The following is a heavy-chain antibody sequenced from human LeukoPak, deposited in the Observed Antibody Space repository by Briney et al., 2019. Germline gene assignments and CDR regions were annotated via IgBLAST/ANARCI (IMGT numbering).Heavy chain of an antibody. CDR1: GFTFSSYG. V-gene: IGHV3-30*18. D-gene: IGHD1-1*01. CDR2: ISYDGSNK. Sequence: PGGSLRLSCAASGFTFSSYGMHWVRQAPGKGLEWVAVISYDGSNKYYADSVKGRFTISRDNSKNTLYLQMNSLRAEDTAVYYCAKDAPLYNWNDRGYFDYWGQGTLVTVSS. CDR3: AKDAPLYNWNDRGYFDY. J-gene: IGHJ4*02.